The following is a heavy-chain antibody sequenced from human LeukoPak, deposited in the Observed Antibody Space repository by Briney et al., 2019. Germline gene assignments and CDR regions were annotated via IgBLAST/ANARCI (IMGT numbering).Heavy chain of an antibody. V-gene: IGHV3-23*01. D-gene: IGHD6-19*01. Sequence: ETLSLTCTVSGDSISGFTYYWGWIRQPPGKGLEWISGVSDSGGRTYYADSVKGRFTISRDNSKNTLYLQIHFLRAEDTAIYYCAKVNGGIAVAAPYYFDFWGQGTLVTVSS. CDR1: GDSISGFTYY. CDR2: VSDSGGRT. CDR3: AKVNGGIAVAAPYYFDF. J-gene: IGHJ4*02.